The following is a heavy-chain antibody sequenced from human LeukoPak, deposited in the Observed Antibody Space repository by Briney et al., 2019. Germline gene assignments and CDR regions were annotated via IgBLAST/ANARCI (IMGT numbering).Heavy chain of an antibody. CDR1: GGSFSGYY. CDR3: ARGRKAATGY. J-gene: IGHJ4*02. Sequence: PSETLSLTCAVYGGSFSGYYWSWIRQPPGKGLEWIGEINHSGSTNYNPSLKSRVTISVDTSKNQFSLKLSSVAAADTAVYYCARGRKAATGYWGQGTLVTVSS. D-gene: IGHD6-25*01. V-gene: IGHV4-34*01. CDR2: INHSGST.